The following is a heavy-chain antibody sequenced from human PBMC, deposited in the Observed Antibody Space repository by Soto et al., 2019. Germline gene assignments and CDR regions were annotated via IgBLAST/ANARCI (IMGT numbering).Heavy chain of an antibody. CDR1: GGTLTSYT. D-gene: IGHD3-10*01. Sequence: QVQLVQSGPEVKKPGSSVKVSCTASGGTLTSYTINWVRQAPGQGLEWMGRIIPLVEMANYAQKFQGRITITANTSTSAPYMELSSLRSEDPAVYYCARGDTSFDIWGRGTLITVSS. V-gene: IGHV1-69*02. CDR2: IIPLVEMA. CDR3: ARGDTSFDI. J-gene: IGHJ2*01.